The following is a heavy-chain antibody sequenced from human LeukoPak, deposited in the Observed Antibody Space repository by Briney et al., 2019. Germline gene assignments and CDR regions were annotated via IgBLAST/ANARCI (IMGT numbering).Heavy chain of an antibody. CDR3: ARDGAHTIFGVVIPGFDY. CDR1: GYTFTGYY. D-gene: IGHD3-3*01. V-gene: IGHV1-2*02. Sequence: GASVKVSCRASGYTFTGYYMHWVRQAPGQGLEWMGWINPNSGGTNYAQKFQGRVTMTRDTSISTAYMELSRLRSDDTAVYYCARDGAHTIFGVVIPGFDYWGQGTLVTVSS. J-gene: IGHJ4*02. CDR2: INPNSGGT.